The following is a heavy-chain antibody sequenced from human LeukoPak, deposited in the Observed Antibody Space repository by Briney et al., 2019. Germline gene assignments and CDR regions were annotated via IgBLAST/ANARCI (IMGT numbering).Heavy chain of an antibody. V-gene: IGHV4-59*12. CDR2: IYYSGST. CDR3: ARGQYYYGSGSHWFDP. Sequence: PSETLSLTCTVSGGSISSYYWSWIRQPPGKGLEWIGYIYYSGSTNYNPSLKSRVTISVDTSKNQFSLKLSSVTAADTAVYYCARGQYYYGSGSHWFDPWGQGTLVTVSS. D-gene: IGHD3-10*01. CDR1: GGSISSYY. J-gene: IGHJ5*02.